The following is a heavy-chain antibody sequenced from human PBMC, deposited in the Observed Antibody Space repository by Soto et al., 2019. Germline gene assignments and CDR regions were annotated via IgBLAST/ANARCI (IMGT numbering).Heavy chain of an antibody. CDR2: IYWDDDK. V-gene: IGHV2-5*02. Sequence: QITLKESGPPLVKPTQTLTLTCTFSGLSLSTSGVGVGWIRQPPGKTLEWLALIYWDDDKRYSPSLKSRLTITKDTSKNQVVLRMTNMDPADTATYYCAHFPGMESAGNAYYFDYWGQGTLVTVSS. CDR1: GLSLSTSGVG. CDR3: AHFPGMESAGNAYYFDY. J-gene: IGHJ4*02. D-gene: IGHD6-13*01.